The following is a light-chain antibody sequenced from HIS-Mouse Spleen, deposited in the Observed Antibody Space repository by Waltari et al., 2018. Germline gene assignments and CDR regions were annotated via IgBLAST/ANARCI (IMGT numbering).Light chain of an antibody. V-gene: IGLV2-23*01. CDR1: SSDVGSYNL. Sequence: QSALTQPASVSGSPGQSITISCTGTSSDVGSYNLVSWYQQHPGKAPNPSIYEGSKRPSGVSNRFSGSKSGNTASLTISGLQAEDEADYYCCSYAGSSTLVFGGGTKLTVL. J-gene: IGLJ2*01. CDR2: EGS. CDR3: CSYAGSSTLV.